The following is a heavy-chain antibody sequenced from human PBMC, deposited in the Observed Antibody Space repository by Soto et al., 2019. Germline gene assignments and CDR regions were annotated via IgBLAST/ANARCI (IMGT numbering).Heavy chain of an antibody. CDR2: IWYDGTSK. CDR3: ARDGTPKRVMEKNYDNDDSGMDA. J-gene: IGHJ6*02. D-gene: IGHD3-16*01. Sequence: QMQLVESGGGVVQPGGSLRLSCGSSGFSFSFYGMHWVRQAPGKGLEWVAFIWYDGTSKFYADSVKGRFTISRDNSKTTLFLEMNSLRAEDTAVYYCARDGTPKRVMEKNYDNDDSGMDAWGRGTTVLVSS. CDR1: GFSFSFYG. V-gene: IGHV3-33*01.